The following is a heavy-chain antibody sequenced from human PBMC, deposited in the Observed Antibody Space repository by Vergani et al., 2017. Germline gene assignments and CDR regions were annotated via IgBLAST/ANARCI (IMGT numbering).Heavy chain of an antibody. CDR2: INHSGST. CDR1: GYSISSGYY. D-gene: IGHD5-18*01. V-gene: IGHV4-38-2*01. Sequence: QVQLQESGPGLVKPSETLSLTCAVSGYSISSGYYWGWIRQPPGKGLEWIGEINHSGSTNYNPSLKSRVTISVDTSKNQFSLKLSSVTAADTAVYYCARGWYGYHDYWGQGTLVTVSS. CDR3: ARGWYGYHDY. J-gene: IGHJ4*02.